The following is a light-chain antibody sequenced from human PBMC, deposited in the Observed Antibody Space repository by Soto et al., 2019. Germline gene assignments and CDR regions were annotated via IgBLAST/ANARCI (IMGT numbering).Light chain of an antibody. J-gene: IGLJ2*01. CDR2: DVS. V-gene: IGLV2-11*01. CDR1: SSDVGGYDF. CDR3: CSYAGDLAL. Sequence: LTQPRSVSGSPGQSVTISCTGTSSDVGGYDFVSWYQQHPGKAPKLMISDVSKRPSGVPDRFSGSKSGNTASLTISGLKAEDEADYYCCSYAGDLALFGGGTKVTV.